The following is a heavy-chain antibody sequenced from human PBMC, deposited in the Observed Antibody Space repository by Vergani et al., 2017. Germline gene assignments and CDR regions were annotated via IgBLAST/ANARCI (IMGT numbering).Heavy chain of an antibody. Sequence: QVQLQESGPGLVKPSQTLSLTCTVSGGSISSGGYYWSWIRQPPGKGLEWIGYIYYSGSTNYNPSLKSRVTISVDTSKNQFSLKLSSVTAADTAVYYCARTVHFYCSGGSCYYWWFDPWGQGTLVTVSS. CDR3: ARTVHFYCSGGSCYYWWFDP. D-gene: IGHD2-15*01. CDR2: IYYSGST. V-gene: IGHV4-61*08. J-gene: IGHJ5*02. CDR1: GGSISSGGYY.